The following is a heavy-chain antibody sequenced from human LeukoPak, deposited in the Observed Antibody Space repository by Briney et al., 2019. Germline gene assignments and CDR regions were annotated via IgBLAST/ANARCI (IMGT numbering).Heavy chain of an antibody. D-gene: IGHD2-2*01. J-gene: IGHJ6*03. CDR1: GGSISSYY. CDR3: ARMAGSNQLLPAYYYYYYMDV. CDR2: IYYSGST. Sequence: SETLSLTCTVSGGSISSYYWSWIRQPPGKEVEWIGYIYYSGSTYYNPSLKSRVTISVDTSKNQFSLKLSSVTAADTAVYYCARMAGSNQLLPAYYYYYYMDVWGKGTTVTVSS. V-gene: IGHV4-59*08.